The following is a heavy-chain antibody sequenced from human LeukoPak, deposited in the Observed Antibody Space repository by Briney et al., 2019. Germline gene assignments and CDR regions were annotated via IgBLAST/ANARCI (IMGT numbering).Heavy chain of an antibody. CDR2: ISSSSSYI. CDR3: ARDRTNAAFDI. J-gene: IGHJ3*02. V-gene: IGHV3-21*01. CDR1: GFTFSSYS. Sequence: GGSLRLSCAASGFTFSSYSMNWVRQAPGKGLEWVSSISSSSSYIYYADSVKGRFTISRDNAKNSLYLQMNSLRAEDTAVYYCARDRTNAAFDIWGRGTMVTVSS. D-gene: IGHD2-8*01.